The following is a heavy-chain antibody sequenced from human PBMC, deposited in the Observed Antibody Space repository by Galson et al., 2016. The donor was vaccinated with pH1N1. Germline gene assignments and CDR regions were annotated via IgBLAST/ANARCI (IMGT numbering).Heavy chain of an antibody. Sequence: SLRLSCAASGFTFEDYAMHWVRQVPGKGLEWVSGISWNSGNLDYADAVKGRFTISRDYAKNSLYLQMNSLRAEDTALYYCAKGRGGYTYGYIDYWGQGTLVTVSS. J-gene: IGHJ4*02. CDR1: GFTFEDYA. D-gene: IGHD5-18*01. V-gene: IGHV3-9*01. CDR2: ISWNSGNL. CDR3: AKGRGGYTYGYIDY.